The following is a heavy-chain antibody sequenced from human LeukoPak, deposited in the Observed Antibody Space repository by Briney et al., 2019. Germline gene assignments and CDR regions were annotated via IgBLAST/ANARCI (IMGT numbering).Heavy chain of an antibody. CDR2: ISTDGSTT. V-gene: IGHV3-74*01. Sequence: GGSLRLSCAASGFTFSSYWMHWVRQAPGKGLVWVSRISTDGSTTTYADAVKGRFTISRDNSKNTLYLQMYSLRAEDTAIYYCARAPPYTKYFDYWGRGTLLTVSS. CDR3: ARAPPYTKYFDY. CDR1: GFTFSSYW. J-gene: IGHJ4*02. D-gene: IGHD1-1*01.